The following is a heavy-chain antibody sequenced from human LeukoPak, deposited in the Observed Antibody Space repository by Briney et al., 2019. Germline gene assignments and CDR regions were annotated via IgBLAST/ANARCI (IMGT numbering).Heavy chain of an antibody. J-gene: IGHJ4*02. CDR2: ISSSSTYR. Sequence: GGSLRLSCAASGFTFSSYSMNWVRQAPGKGLEWVSSISSSSTYRYYADSLKGRFTVSRDNTKNSLYLQMNSLRAEDTAVYYCAREVAAAGSDYWGQGTRVTVSS. D-gene: IGHD6-13*01. CDR1: GFTFSSYS. CDR3: AREVAAAGSDY. V-gene: IGHV3-21*01.